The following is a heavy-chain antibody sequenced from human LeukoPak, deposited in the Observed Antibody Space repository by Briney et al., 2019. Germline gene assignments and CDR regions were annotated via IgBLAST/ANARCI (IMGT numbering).Heavy chain of an antibody. Sequence: VQPGGSLRLSCAASGFTFSSYAISWVRQAPGKGLEWVSVVSGSGFSTFYADSVKGRFTISRDNSKNTVYLHMNSLRAEDTAMYYCARGGYYSGSGSHNYFDYWGQGTLVTVSS. J-gene: IGHJ4*02. D-gene: IGHD3-10*01. CDR1: GFTFSSYA. CDR3: ARGGYYSGSGSHNYFDY. V-gene: IGHV3-23*01. CDR2: VSGSGFST.